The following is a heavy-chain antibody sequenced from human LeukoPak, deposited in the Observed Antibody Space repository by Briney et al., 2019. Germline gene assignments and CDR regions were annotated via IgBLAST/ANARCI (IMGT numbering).Heavy chain of an antibody. CDR3: ARGGGYSYWNWFDP. V-gene: IGHV4-4*07. Sequence: PSETLSLTCTVSGGSISNYYWSWIRQPAGKGLEWIGRIYSSGSTDYNPALKSRVSMSVDTSKNQFSLKLSSVTAAATAVYYCARGGGYSYWNWFDPWGQGTLITVSS. CDR1: GGSISNYY. D-gene: IGHD5-18*01. CDR2: IYSSGST. J-gene: IGHJ5*02.